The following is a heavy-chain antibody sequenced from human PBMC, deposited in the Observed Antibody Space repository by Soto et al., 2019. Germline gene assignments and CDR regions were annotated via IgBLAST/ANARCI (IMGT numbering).Heavy chain of an antibody. D-gene: IGHD3-10*01. Sequence: QVQLVQSGAEVKKPGSSVKVSCKASGGTFSSYGISWMRQAPGQGLEWMGGIIPIFGTANYAQKLQGRVTITADESTSTAYMALSSLRSEDTAVYYCARDLRERYRGYYDYWGQGTLVTVSS. J-gene: IGHJ4*02. V-gene: IGHV1-69*12. CDR3: ARDLRERYRGYYDY. CDR1: GGTFSSYG. CDR2: IIPIFGTA.